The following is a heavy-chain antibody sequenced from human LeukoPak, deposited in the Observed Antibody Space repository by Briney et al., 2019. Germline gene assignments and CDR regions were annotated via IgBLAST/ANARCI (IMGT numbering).Heavy chain of an antibody. D-gene: IGHD6-19*01. J-gene: IGHJ4*02. CDR1: GFTFSSNA. Sequence: GESLRLSCAASGFTFSSNAMIWVRQAPGKGLEWVSVISGSGGNTYYADSVKGRLTISRDNSKNTLYLQMNSLRAEDTAVYYCAKAVGSGWRYYFDYWGQGTLVTVSS. V-gene: IGHV3-23*01. CDR2: ISGSGGNT. CDR3: AKAVGSGWRYYFDY.